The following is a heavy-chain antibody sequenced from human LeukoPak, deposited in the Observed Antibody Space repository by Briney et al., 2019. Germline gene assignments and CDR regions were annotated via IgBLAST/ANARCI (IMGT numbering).Heavy chain of an antibody. CDR1: GYTFTGYY. Sequence: ASVKVSCKASGYTFTGYYIHWVRQAPGQGLEWMGWINPNSGGTNYAQKFQGRVTMTRDTSTSTAYMELSGLRSDDTAVYYCARTEQGGSYWYYFDYWGQGALVTVSS. V-gene: IGHV1-2*02. CDR2: INPNSGGT. D-gene: IGHD1-26*01. CDR3: ARTEQGGSYWYYFDY. J-gene: IGHJ4*02.